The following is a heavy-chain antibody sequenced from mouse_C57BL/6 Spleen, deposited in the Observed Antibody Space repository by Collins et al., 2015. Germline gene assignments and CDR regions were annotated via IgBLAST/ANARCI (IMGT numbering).Heavy chain of an antibody. J-gene: IGHJ3*01. Sequence: QVQLQQSGAELVKPGASVKISCKTSGYAFSNYWMNWMKQRPGKGLEWIGQIYPGDGDTNYNGKFRDKATLTADKSSTTAYMQLSSLTSEDSAVYFCARGAYWGQGTLVTVSA. V-gene: IGHV1-80*01. CDR2: IYPGDGDT. CDR3: ARGAY. CDR1: GYAFSNYW.